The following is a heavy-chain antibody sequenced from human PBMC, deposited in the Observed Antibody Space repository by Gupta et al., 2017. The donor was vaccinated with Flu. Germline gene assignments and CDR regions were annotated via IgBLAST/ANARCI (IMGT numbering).Heavy chain of an antibody. D-gene: IGHD3-3*01. Sequence: VRQAPGKGLEWMGGFDPEDGKTIYAQKLQGRVTMTEDTSTDTAYMELRSLRSEDTAVYYCATGITIFGVINNWGQGTLVTVSS. V-gene: IGHV1-24*01. J-gene: IGHJ4*02. CDR2: FDPEDGKT. CDR3: ATGITIFGVINN.